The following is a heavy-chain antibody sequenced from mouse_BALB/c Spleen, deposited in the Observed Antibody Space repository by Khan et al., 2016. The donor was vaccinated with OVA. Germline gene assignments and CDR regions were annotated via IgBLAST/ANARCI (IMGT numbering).Heavy chain of an antibody. CDR2: IDPANGNT. V-gene: IGHV14-3*02. Sequence: EAKLLESGAELVKPGALVKLSCTASGFNIKDTYMHWVKQRPEQGLEWIGRIDPANGNTKYDPKFQGKATITADTSSNTAYLQLSSLTSEDTAVYYCASSFDYWGQGTTLTVSS. J-gene: IGHJ2*01. CDR3: ASSFDY. CDR1: GFNIKDTY.